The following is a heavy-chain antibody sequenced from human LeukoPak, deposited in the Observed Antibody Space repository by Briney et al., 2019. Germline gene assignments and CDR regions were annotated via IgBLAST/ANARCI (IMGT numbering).Heavy chain of an antibody. CDR2: TYYRSNWYN. D-gene: IGHD2-15*01. J-gene: IGHJ4*02. CDR3: ARDLMGCSGGSCFNSFDN. Sequence: SQTLSLTCAISGDSVSSNSAAWNWIRQSPSRGLEWLGSTYYRSNWYNDYAVSVKSRITFNPDTSKNQISLQLNSVTPEDTAVYYCARDLMGCSGGSCFNSFDNWGQGTLVTVSS. V-gene: IGHV6-1*01. CDR1: GDSVSSNSAA.